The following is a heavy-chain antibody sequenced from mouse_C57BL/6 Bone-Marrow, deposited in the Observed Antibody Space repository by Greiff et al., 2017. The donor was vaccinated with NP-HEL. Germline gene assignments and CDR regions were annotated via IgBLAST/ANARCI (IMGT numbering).Heavy chain of an antibody. CDR1: GYTFTDYN. V-gene: IGHV1-22*01. CDR2: INPNNGGT. D-gene: IGHD1-1*01. Sequence: EVQLQQSGPALVQPGASVKMSCKASGYTFTDYNMHWVKQSHGKSLEWIGYINPNNGGTSYNQKFKGKATLTVNKSSSTAYMELRSLTSEDSAVYYCARIYYYGSSSFDYWGQGTTLTVSS. CDR3: ARIYYYGSSSFDY. J-gene: IGHJ2*01.